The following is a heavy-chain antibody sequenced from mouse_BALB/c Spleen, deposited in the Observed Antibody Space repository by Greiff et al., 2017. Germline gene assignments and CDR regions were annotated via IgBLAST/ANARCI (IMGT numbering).Heavy chain of an antibody. J-gene: IGHJ2*01. Sequence: QVQLQQSGAELVRPGASVTLSCKASGYTFTDYEMHWVKQTPVHGLEWIGAIDPETGGTAYNQKFKGKATLTADKSSSTAYMELRSLTSEDSAVYYCTRELTIWGQGTTLTVSS. CDR1: GYTFTDYE. CDR2: IDPETGGT. CDR3: TRELTI. V-gene: IGHV1-15*01. D-gene: IGHD1-1*02.